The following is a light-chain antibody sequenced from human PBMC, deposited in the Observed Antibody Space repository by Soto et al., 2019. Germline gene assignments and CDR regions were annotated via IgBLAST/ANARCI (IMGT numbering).Light chain of an antibody. Sequence: EIVLTQSPATLALSPGERATLSCRASQSVSSYLAWYQQKPGQAPRLLMYDTSNRAPGIPARFSGSGSGPDFTLTISSLEPEDFAVYFCQQRSKFLWTFGQGTKVHI. CDR1: QSVSSY. V-gene: IGKV3-11*01. CDR2: DTS. CDR3: QQRSKFLWT. J-gene: IGKJ1*01.